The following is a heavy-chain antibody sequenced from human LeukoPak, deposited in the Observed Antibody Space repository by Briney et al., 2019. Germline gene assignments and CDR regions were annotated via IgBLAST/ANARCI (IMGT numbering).Heavy chain of an antibody. J-gene: IGHJ6*03. CDR2: ISYDGSNK. D-gene: IGHD4-17*01. CDR3: ARDGYGDLYYYYYMDV. Sequence: GGSLRLSCAASGFTFSSYAMHWVRQAPGKGLEWVAVISYDGSNKYYADSVKGRFTISRDNSKNTLYLQMNSLRAEDTAVYYCARDGYGDLYYYYYMDVWGKGTTVTVSS. CDR1: GFTFSSYA. V-gene: IGHV3-30*04.